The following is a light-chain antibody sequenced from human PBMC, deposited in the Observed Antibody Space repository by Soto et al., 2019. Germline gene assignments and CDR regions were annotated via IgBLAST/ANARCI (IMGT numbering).Light chain of an antibody. V-gene: IGKV3-20*01. CDR3: LHYGDFPST. J-gene: IGKJ1*01. CDR2: GAS. Sequence: EIVLTQFPGTLSLSPGERATLSCRASQSIISNSLAWYQQRLGQAPRVLIYGASSRATGIPDRFSGSGSGADFTLTVSRLEPEDFATYYCLHYGDFPSTFGHGTKLEIK. CDR1: QSIISNS.